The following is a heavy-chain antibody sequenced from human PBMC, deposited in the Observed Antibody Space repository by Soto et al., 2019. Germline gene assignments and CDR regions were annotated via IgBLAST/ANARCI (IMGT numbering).Heavy chain of an antibody. J-gene: IGHJ6*02. CDR1: GGSISSDDFF. CDR2: IYHSGPT. V-gene: IGHV4-31*03. CDR3: ARDDDQRSGLACGINV. Sequence: QVQLQESGPGLVKPSETLSLSCNVSGGSISSDDFFWSWVRQHPARGLEWIGYIYHSGPTYYNPSHQIRLTISVDTSKHQFSQKLRPVTAADTAVYLCARDDDQRSGLACGINVWGQETADTIS. D-gene: IGHD3-10*01.